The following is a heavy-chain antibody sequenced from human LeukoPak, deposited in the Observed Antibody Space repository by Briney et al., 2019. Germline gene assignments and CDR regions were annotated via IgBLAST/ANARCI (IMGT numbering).Heavy chain of an antibody. Sequence: SETLSLTCAVYGGSFSGYYWSWIRQPPGKGLEWIGEINHSGSTNYNPSLKSRVTISVDTSKNQFSLKLSSVNAADTAVYYFAAAPAYENKLQYYYYYMDVWGKGTTVTVSS. CDR2: INHSGST. D-gene: IGHD3-3*01. V-gene: IGHV4-34*01. CDR3: AAAPAYENKLQYYYYYMDV. J-gene: IGHJ6*03. CDR1: GGSFSGYY.